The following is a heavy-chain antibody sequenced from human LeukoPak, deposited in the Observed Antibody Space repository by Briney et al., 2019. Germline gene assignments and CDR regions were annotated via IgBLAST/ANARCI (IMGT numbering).Heavy chain of an antibody. Sequence: GASVKVSCKASGYTFTSYGITWVRQAPGQGLEWMGWISAYNDDTNYAQKLQGRVSMTTDTSTSTAYMELRSLRSDDTAVYYCARDRGIVVVVADYWGQGTLVTVSS. CDR2: ISAYNDDT. CDR3: ARDRGIVVVVADY. J-gene: IGHJ4*02. D-gene: IGHD2-15*01. CDR1: GYTFTSYG. V-gene: IGHV1-18*01.